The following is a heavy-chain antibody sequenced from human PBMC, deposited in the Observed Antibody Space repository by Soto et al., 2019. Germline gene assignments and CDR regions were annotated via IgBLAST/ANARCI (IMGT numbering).Heavy chain of an antibody. D-gene: IGHD5-12*01. Sequence: QVQLQQWGAGLLKPSETLSLTCAVYGGSFSGYYWSWIRQPPGKGLDWIGEINHGGSTNYNPSLKSRVTISTDTSKNQFSLKLSSVTAADTAVYYCASGGQTIIPKDWGQGTLVTVSS. CDR2: INHGGST. V-gene: IGHV4-34*02. CDR3: ASGGQTIIPKD. J-gene: IGHJ4*02. CDR1: GGSFSGYY.